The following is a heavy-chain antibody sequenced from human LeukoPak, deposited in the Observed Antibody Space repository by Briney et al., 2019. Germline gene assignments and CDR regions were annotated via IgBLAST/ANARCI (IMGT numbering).Heavy chain of an antibody. CDR1: GYTFTSYY. J-gene: IGHJ4*02. CDR3: ARGAHIVVVPTPYYFDY. Sequence: ASVKVSCKASGYTFTSYYMHWVRQAPGQGLEWMGIINPSGGGTSYAQKFQGRVTMTRDTSTSTVYMELSSLRSEDTAVYYCARGAHIVVVPTPYYFDYWGQGTLVTVSS. CDR2: INPSGGGT. D-gene: IGHD2-21*01. V-gene: IGHV1-46*03.